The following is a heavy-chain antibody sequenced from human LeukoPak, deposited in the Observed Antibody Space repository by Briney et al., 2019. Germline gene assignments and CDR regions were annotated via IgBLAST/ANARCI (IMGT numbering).Heavy chain of an antibody. V-gene: IGHV4-59*01. Sequence: PSETLSLTCTVSGGSISSYYWSWIRQPPGEGLEWLGYIYYSGRTNYNPSLKSRVTISVDTSKNQFSLKLSSVTAADTAVYYCARGPYYYDSSGYSYYFDYWGQGTLVTVSS. D-gene: IGHD3-22*01. CDR3: ARGPYYYDSSGYSYYFDY. CDR2: IYYSGRT. CDR1: GGSISSYY. J-gene: IGHJ4*02.